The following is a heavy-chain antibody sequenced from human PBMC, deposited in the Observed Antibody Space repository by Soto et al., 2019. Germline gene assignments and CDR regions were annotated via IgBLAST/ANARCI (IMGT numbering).Heavy chain of an antibody. V-gene: IGHV4-39*01. CDR2: IYYSGGT. CDR1: GGSISSSSYY. D-gene: IGHD4-17*01. CDR3: ARRRDYVGYFDY. Sequence: PSETLSLTCTVSGGSISSSSYYWGWIRQPPGKGLEWIGSIYYSGGTYYNPSLKSRVTISVDTSKNQFSLKLSSVTAADTAVYYCARRRDYVGYFDYWGQGTLVTVSS. J-gene: IGHJ4*02.